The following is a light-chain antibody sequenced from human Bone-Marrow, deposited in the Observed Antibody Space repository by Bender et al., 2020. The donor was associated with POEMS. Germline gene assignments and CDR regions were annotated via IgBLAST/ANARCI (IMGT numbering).Light chain of an antibody. Sequence: SYEVTQPPSVSVSPGQTASLTCSGDDLGEKYVAWYQQKPGQSPGLFIYQNTKRPSGIPERFSGSNSGNTATLTISGTQAMDEADYYCQAWDTYSVIFGGGTKLTVL. V-gene: IGLV3-1*01. J-gene: IGLJ2*01. CDR2: QNT. CDR1: DLGEKY. CDR3: QAWDTYSVI.